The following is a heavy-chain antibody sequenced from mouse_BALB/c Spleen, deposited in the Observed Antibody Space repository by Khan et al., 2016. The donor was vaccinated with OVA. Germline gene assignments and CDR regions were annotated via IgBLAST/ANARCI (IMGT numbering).Heavy chain of an antibody. CDR1: GFSLSISGMG. D-gene: IGHD3-3*01. Sequence: QVTLKESGPGTLQPSQTLSLTCSFAGFSLSISGMGVSWIRQPSGKGLEWLAHIYWDDHKRYNPSLMSRLTISKDTSRNQVFLKVTSVDTADTATYNCVRRRDWYFDYWGQGTTLTVSS. V-gene: IGHV8-12*01. CDR3: VRRRDWYFDY. J-gene: IGHJ2*01. CDR2: IYWDDHK.